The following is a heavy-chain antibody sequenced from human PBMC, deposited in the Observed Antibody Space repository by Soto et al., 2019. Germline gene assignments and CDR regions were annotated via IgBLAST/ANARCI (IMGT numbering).Heavy chain of an antibody. V-gene: IGHV1-18*01. CDR3: ALGHYFDY. D-gene: IGHD3-10*01. CDR1: GYTFVTYG. J-gene: IGHJ4*02. CDR2: ISPFSGDT. Sequence: QVQLVQSGAEVKKPGASVTVSCKASGYTFVTYGIAWVRQAPGQGLEWIGWISPFSGDTSYAQKFQGRVTMTTDTSTXTXXMELRXLTXXDTXVYYCALGHYFDYWGQGTLVTVSS.